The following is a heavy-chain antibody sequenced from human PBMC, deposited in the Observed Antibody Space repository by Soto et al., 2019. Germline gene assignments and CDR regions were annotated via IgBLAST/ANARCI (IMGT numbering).Heavy chain of an antibody. D-gene: IGHD1-26*01. V-gene: IGHV1-2*02. CDR2: INPNSGGT. Sequence: RYWLQHAPGKGLEWMGWINPNSGGTNYAQKFQGRVTMTRDTSTSTVYMELSSLRSEDPAVYYCARDEEIRYSGGYPYYYYGMDVWGQGTTVTVSS. J-gene: IGHJ6*02. CDR3: ARDEEIRYSGGYPYYYYGMDV.